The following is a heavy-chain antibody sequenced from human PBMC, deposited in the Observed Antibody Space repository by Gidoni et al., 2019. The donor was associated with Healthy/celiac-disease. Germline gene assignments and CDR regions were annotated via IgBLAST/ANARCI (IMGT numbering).Heavy chain of an antibody. D-gene: IGHD7-27*01. Sequence: EVQLLESGGGLVQPGGSLRLSCAASGFTFSSYAMSWVRQAPGKGLEWFSAISGSGGSTYYADSVKGRFTISRDNSKNTLYLQMNSLRAEDTAVYYCAKDRPNWGIKGPGWWFDPWGQGTLVTVSS. CDR3: AKDRPNWGIKGPGWWFDP. CDR2: ISGSGGST. J-gene: IGHJ5*02. CDR1: GFTFSSYA. V-gene: IGHV3-23*01.